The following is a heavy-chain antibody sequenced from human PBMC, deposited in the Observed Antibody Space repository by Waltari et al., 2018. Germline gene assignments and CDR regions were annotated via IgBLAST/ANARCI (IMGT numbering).Heavy chain of an antibody. V-gene: IGHV3-23*01. D-gene: IGHD3-22*01. J-gene: IGHJ4*02. CDR1: GFNIITDA. Sequence: EVHLLESGGGLAQPGGSLRLSCAASGFNIITDAMSWVRQDPGKRFEWVKGIRERGVIKKYADAVKGRLTVSRENSKDTVFLQLNSLRAEDTAIYYCARHLYSIDYLELGYWGQGTLVTVSA. CDR2: IRERGVIK. CDR3: ARHLYSIDYLELGY.